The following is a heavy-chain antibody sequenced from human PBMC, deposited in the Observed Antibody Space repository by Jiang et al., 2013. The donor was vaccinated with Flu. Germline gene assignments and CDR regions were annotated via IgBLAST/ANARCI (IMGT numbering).Heavy chain of an antibody. CDR2: ISINGRST. V-gene: IGHV3-64D*06. J-gene: IGHJ4*02. Sequence: VQLVESGGGLVQPGGSLRLSCSASGLTFSSNTLHWVRQAPGKGLKHISGISINGRSTYYADSVKGRFTISRDNSKNTFXLQMSSLRPEDTAVYYCVSPYCTNGLCFAFDYWGQGTLVTVSS. CDR3: VSPYCTNGLCFAFDY. D-gene: IGHD2-8*01. CDR1: GLTFSSNT.